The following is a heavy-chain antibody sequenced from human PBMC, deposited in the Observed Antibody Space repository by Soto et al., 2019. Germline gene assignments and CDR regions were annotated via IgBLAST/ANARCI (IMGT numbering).Heavy chain of an antibody. CDR1: GFTVSSNY. V-gene: IGHV3-53*01. CDR3: ASALMVRGVIRGYYNYGMDV. CDR2: IYSGGST. D-gene: IGHD3-10*01. J-gene: IGHJ6*02. Sequence: VQLVESGGGLIQPGGSLRLSCAASGFTVSSNYMSWVRQAPGKGLEWVSVIYSGGSTYYADSVKGRFTISRDNSKNTLYLQMNSLRAEDTAVYYCASALMVRGVIRGYYNYGMDVWGQGTTVTVSS.